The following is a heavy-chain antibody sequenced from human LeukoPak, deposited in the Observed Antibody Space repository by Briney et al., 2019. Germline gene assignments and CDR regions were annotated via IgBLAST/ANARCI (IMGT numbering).Heavy chain of an antibody. J-gene: IGHJ4*02. D-gene: IGHD3-3*01. CDR2: INSDGSST. V-gene: IGHV3-74*01. Sequence: AGGSLRPSCAASGFTLSSYWMHWVRQAPGKGLVWVSRINSDGSSTSYADSVKGRFTISRDNAKNTLYLQMNSLRAEDTAVYYCAREYYDFWSGYPDYWGQGTLVTVSS. CDR1: GFTLSSYW. CDR3: AREYYDFWSGYPDY.